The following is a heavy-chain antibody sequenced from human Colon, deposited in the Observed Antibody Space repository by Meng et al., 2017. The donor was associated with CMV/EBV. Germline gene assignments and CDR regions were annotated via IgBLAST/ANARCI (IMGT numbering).Heavy chain of an antibody. J-gene: IGHJ5*02. CDR2: INTNTGNP. CDR3: ANSLGAGA. D-gene: IGHD3-16*01. CDR1: GYTFTNYH. Sequence: TVSCKGSGYTFTNYHMHWVRQATGQGLEWMGWINTNTGNPTYAQGLTGRFAFSLDSSVSTAFLQISSLKADDTAMYYCANSLGAGAWGQGTLVTVSS. V-gene: IGHV7-4-1*02.